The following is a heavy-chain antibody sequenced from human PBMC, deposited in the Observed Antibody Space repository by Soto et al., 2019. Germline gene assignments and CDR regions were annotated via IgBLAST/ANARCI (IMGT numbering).Heavy chain of an antibody. CDR3: ARTHSGSYYNPLFDY. J-gene: IGHJ4*02. Sequence: SETLSLTXAVYGGSFSGYYWSWIRQPPGKGLEWIGEINHSGSTNYNPSLKSRVTISVDTSKNQFSLKLSSVTAADTAVYYCARTHSGSYYNPLFDYWGQGTLVTVSS. CDR1: GGSFSGYY. D-gene: IGHD3-10*01. V-gene: IGHV4-34*01. CDR2: INHSGST.